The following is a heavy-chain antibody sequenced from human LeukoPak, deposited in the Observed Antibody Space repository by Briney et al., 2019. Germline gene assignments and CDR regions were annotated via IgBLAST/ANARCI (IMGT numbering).Heavy chain of an antibody. CDR3: ARGGAVAGFYYYYYMDV. CDR2: IYYSGST. Sequence: SETLFLTCTVSGGSISSSSYYWGWIRQPPGKGLEWIGSIYYSGSTYYNPSLKSRVTMSVDTSKNQFSLKLSSVTAADTAVYYCARGGAVAGFYYYYYMDVWGKGTTVTVSS. CDR1: GGSISSSSYY. V-gene: IGHV4-39*07. J-gene: IGHJ6*03. D-gene: IGHD6-19*01.